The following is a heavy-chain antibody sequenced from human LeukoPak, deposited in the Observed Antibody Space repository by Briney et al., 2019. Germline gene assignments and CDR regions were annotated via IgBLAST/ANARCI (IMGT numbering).Heavy chain of an antibody. Sequence: SETLSLTCAVYGGSFSGYYWSWIRQPPGKGLEWIGEINHSGSTNYNPSLKSRVTISVDTSKNQFSLKLSSVTAADTAVYYCVSIAVAGVLDYWGQGTLVTVSS. V-gene: IGHV4-34*01. D-gene: IGHD6-19*01. CDR3: VSIAVAGVLDY. CDR2: INHSGST. CDR1: GGSFSGYY. J-gene: IGHJ4*02.